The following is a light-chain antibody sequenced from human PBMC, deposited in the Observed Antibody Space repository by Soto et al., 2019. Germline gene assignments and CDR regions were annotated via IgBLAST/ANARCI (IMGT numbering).Light chain of an antibody. CDR2: DVS. CDR3: SSYTSTSAPYV. J-gene: IGLJ1*01. V-gene: IGLV2-14*03. Sequence: QSVLAQPASVSGFPGHSITISCTGTSSDIGGYDYVSWYQQHPGKAPKLIIYDVSGRPSGVSNRFSGSKSANTASLTISGLQAEDEADYHCSSYTSTSAPYVFGTGTKATV. CDR1: SSDIGGYDY.